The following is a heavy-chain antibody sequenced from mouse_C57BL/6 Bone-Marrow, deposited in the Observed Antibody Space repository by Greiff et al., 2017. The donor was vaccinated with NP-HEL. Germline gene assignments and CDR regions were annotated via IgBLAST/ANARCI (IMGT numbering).Heavy chain of an antibody. CDR2: INPSSGYT. V-gene: IGHV1-7*01. J-gene: IGHJ4*01. Sequence: VQLQQSGAELAKPGASVKLSCKASGYTFTSYWMHWVKQRPGQGLEWIGYINPSSGYTKYNQKFKDKATLTADKSSSTAYMHLSSLTYEDAAVYYCARSPYSALYYAMDYWGQGTSVTVSS. CDR1: GYTFTSYW. D-gene: IGHD2-12*01. CDR3: ARSPYSALYYAMDY.